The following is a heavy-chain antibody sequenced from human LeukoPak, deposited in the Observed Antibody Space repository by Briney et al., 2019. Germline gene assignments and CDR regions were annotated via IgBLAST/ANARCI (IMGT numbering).Heavy chain of an antibody. V-gene: IGHV3-7*01. CDR2: IKQDGNEK. CDR1: GFTFSSYW. D-gene: IGHD6-25*01. J-gene: IGHJ5*02. CDR3: ARYSSAVDS. Sequence: GGSLRLSCAASGFTFSSYWMSWVRQAPGKGLEWVANIKQDGNEKYYVESVKGRFTISRDNAKNSLYLQMNSLRGEDTAVYYCARYSSAVDSWGQGTLVIVSS.